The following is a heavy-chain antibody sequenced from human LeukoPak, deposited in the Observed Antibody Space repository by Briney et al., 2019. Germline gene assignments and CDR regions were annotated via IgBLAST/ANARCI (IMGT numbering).Heavy chain of an antibody. D-gene: IGHD2-2*01. Sequence: GGSLRLSCAASGFTFSSYAMSWVRQAPGKGLEWVSAISGSGGSTYYADSVKGRFTISRDNSKNTLYLQMNSLRAEDTAVYYCAKAPHIVVVPAAYFDYWGQRTLVTVSS. V-gene: IGHV3-23*01. J-gene: IGHJ4*02. CDR2: ISGSGGST. CDR3: AKAPHIVVVPAAYFDY. CDR1: GFTFSSYA.